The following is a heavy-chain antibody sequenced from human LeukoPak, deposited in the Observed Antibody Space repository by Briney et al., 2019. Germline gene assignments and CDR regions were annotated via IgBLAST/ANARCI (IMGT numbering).Heavy chain of an antibody. J-gene: IGHJ3*02. V-gene: IGHV3-23*01. CDR1: GFTFSSYS. Sequence: GESLRLSCAASGFTFSSYSMSWVRQAPGKGLEWVSAISGSGGSTYYADSVKGRFTISRDNSKNTLYLQMNSLRAEDTAVYYCAKSPAVDAAFDIWGQGTMVTVSS. D-gene: IGHD4-23*01. CDR3: AKSPAVDAAFDI. CDR2: ISGSGGST.